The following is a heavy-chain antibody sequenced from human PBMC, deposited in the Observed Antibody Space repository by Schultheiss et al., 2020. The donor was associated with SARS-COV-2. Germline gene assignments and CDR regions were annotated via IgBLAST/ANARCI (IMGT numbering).Heavy chain of an antibody. D-gene: IGHD3-16*01. CDR3: ARLWGSYSGMDV. CDR1: GFTFSRYS. Sequence: GGSLRLSCAASGFTFSRYSMNWVRQAPGKGLEWVAVIYYDGSNKYYADSVKGRFTISRDNSKNTLSLQMNSLRAEDTAVYYCARLWGSYSGMDVWGQGTTVTVSS. J-gene: IGHJ6*02. V-gene: IGHV3-33*08. CDR2: IYYDGSNK.